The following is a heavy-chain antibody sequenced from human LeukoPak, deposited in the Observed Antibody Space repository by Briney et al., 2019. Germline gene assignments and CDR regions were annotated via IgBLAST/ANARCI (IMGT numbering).Heavy chain of an antibody. CDR1: GASTSAYY. D-gene: IGHD2-15*01. CDR3: AHSKRGGGYSINAFAV. V-gene: IGHV4-59*01. Sequence: SETLSLTCTVSGASTSAYYWSWIRQPPGKGLELIGYSYSGGNANYNPSLKIRVTISIDTSENQFSLRLTSVTAADTAIYFCAHSKRGGGYSINAFAVWGQGALVTISS. J-gene: IGHJ3*01. CDR2: SYSGGNA.